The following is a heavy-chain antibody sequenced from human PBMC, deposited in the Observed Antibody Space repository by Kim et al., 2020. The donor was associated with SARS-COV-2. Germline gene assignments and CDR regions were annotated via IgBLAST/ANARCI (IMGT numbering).Heavy chain of an antibody. CDR1: GYTFTGYY. V-gene: IGHV1-2*02. J-gene: IGHJ5*02. D-gene: IGHD6-13*01. CDR3: ARDPPRIAAGNLKGFDP. Sequence: ASVKVSCKASGYTFTGYYMHWVRQAPGQGLEWMGWINPNSGGTNYAQKFQGRVTMTRDTSISTAYMELSRLRSDDTAVYYCARDPPRIAAGNLKGFDPWGQGTLVTVSS. CDR2: INPNSGGT.